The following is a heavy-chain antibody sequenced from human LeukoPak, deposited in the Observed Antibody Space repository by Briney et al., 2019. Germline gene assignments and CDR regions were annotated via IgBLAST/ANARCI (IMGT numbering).Heavy chain of an antibody. CDR3: ARGRVAAAGTSAFDY. J-gene: IGHJ4*02. D-gene: IGHD6-13*01. Sequence: GESLKISCKGSGYSFTSYWINWVRQMPGKGLEWMGRIDPSDSYTDYSPSFQGHVTISADKSISTAYLQWSSLKASDTAMYYCARGRVAAAGTSAFDYWGQGTLVTVSS. V-gene: IGHV5-10-1*01. CDR1: GYSFTSYW. CDR2: IDPSDSYT.